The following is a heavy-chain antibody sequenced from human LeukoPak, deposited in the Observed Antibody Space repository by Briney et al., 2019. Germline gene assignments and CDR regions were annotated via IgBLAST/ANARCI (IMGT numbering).Heavy chain of an antibody. V-gene: IGHV4-39*07. CDR3: ATTTIRLGY. CDR1: GDSISSNNYY. D-gene: IGHD1-26*01. Sequence: MASETLSLTCTVSGDSISSNNYYWGWIRQSPGKGLEWIGSIYYSGSTYYTPSLKSRVTISVDTSKNQFSLKLSSVTAADTAVYYCATTTIRLGYWGQGTLVTVSS. CDR2: IYYSGST. J-gene: IGHJ4*02.